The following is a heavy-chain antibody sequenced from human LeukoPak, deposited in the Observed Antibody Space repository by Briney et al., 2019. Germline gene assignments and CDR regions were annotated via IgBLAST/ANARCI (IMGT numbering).Heavy chain of an antibody. Sequence: TGGSLRLSCAASGFTFSSYEMNWVRQAPGKGLEWVSYISSSGSTIYYADSVKGRFTISRDNAKNSLYLQMNSLRAEDTAVYYCARDNYDSSGYYSDWGQGTLVTVSS. V-gene: IGHV3-48*03. D-gene: IGHD3-22*01. CDR1: GFTFSSYE. J-gene: IGHJ4*02. CDR3: ARDNYDSSGYYSD. CDR2: ISSSGSTI.